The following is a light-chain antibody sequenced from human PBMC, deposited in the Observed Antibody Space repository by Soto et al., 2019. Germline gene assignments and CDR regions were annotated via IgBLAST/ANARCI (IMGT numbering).Light chain of an antibody. CDR3: QQRSSWPRLT. J-gene: IGKJ5*01. CDR1: QSVSSH. Sequence: EVQFTQLPASLSVSQGDRATLSCSASQSVSSHFAWYQQKSGQAPRLLIYDASKRATGIPARFSGSGSGTDFTLTISSLEPEEFAVYYCQQRSSWPRLTFGQGTRRRL. V-gene: IGKV3-11*01. CDR2: DAS.